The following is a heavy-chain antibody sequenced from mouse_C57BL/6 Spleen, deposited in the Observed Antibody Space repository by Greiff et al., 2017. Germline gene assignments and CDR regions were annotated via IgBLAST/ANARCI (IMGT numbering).Heavy chain of an antibody. V-gene: IGHV1-52*01. CDR2: IDPSDSET. D-gene: IGHD2-4*01. CDR3: ARNYDYDRGWFAD. J-gene: IGHJ3*01. Sequence: VQLQQPGAELVRPGSSVKLSCKASGYTFTSYWMHWVKQRPIQGLEWIGNIDPSDSETHYNQKFKDKATLTVDKSSSTAYMQLSSLTSEDSAVYYCARNYDYDRGWFADWGQGTLVTVSA. CDR1: GYTFTSYW.